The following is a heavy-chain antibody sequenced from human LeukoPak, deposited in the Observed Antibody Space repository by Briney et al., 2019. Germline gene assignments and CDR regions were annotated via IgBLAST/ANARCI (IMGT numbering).Heavy chain of an antibody. Sequence: GGSLRLSCAASGFTFSSYSMNWVRQAPGKGLEWVSSISSSSSYIYYADSVKGRFTISRDNATNSLYLQMNSLRAEDTAVYYCARQYYYDSSGYYYPHVEVDHWGQGTLVTVSS. CDR2: ISSSSSYI. J-gene: IGHJ4*02. D-gene: IGHD3-22*01. V-gene: IGHV3-21*01. CDR1: GFTFSSYS. CDR3: ARQYYYDSSGYYYPHVEVDH.